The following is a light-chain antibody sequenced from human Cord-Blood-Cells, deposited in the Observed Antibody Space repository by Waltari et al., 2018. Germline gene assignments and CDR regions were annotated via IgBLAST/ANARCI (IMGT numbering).Light chain of an antibody. V-gene: IGKV3-20*01. CDR2: GAS. CDR1: QSVSSSY. J-gene: IGKJ1*01. Sequence: EIVLTQSPHTLSLSPGERATLSCRASQSVSSSYLAWYQQKPGQAPRLPIYGASSRATGIPDRFSGSGSGTDFTLTISRLEPEDFAVYYCQQYGSSPETFGQGTKVEIK. CDR3: QQYGSSPET.